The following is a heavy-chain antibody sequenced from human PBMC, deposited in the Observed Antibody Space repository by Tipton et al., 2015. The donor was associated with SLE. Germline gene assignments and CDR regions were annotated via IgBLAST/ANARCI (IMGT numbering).Heavy chain of an antibody. CDR2: INPASGSA. CDR3: ARGENVDN. V-gene: IGHV1-46*01. J-gene: IGHJ4*02. CDR1: GYALTSYY. Sequence: QSGPEVKKPGASVTVSCKASGYALTSYYIHWLRQAPGQGLEWMGIINPASGSATYAQKFRGRVTMTRDLSTTTVYMGLSGLRSDDTAVFFCARGENVDNWGQGTLVSVSS.